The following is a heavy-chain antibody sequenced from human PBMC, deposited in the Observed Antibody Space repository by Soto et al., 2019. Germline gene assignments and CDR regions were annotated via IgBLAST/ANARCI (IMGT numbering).Heavy chain of an antibody. D-gene: IGHD2-15*01. CDR1: GFTFSSYA. CDR3: AKDLGPPVRSQYPSWYFDV. CDR2: ISGSGGAT. J-gene: IGHJ2*01. V-gene: IGHV3-23*01. Sequence: EVQLLESGGGLVQTGGSLSLSCAASGFTFSSYAMSWVRQTPGKWLEWVAGISGSGGATYDADAVKGRLTISRDTSNNTLNLQMNSPRAEDTAVYYCAKDLGPPVRSQYPSWYFDVGGRGTLVTVSS.